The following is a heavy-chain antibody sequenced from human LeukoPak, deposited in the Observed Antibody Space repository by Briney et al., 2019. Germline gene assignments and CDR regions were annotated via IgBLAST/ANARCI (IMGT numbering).Heavy chain of an antibody. Sequence: SETLSLTCAVYGGSFSGYYWSWIRQPPGKGLEWIGEINHSGSTNYNPSLKSRVTISVDTSKNQLSLKVRSVTAADTAVYYCARVRLWLASFDHWGQGTLVTVSS. CDR3: ARVRLWLASFDH. CDR1: GGSFSGYY. CDR2: INHSGST. D-gene: IGHD6-19*01. J-gene: IGHJ4*02. V-gene: IGHV4-34*01.